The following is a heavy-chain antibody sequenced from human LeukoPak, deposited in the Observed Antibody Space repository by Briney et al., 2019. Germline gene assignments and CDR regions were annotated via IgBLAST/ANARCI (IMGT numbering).Heavy chain of an antibody. Sequence: GASVKVSCKASGGTFSSYAISWVRQAPGQGLEWMGGIIPIFGTANYAQKFQGRVTITTDESTSTAYMELSSLRSEDTAVYYCARSPGWSSGHLDYWGQGTLVTVSS. V-gene: IGHV1-69*05. CDR3: ARSPGWSSGHLDY. D-gene: IGHD3-22*01. CDR2: IIPIFGTA. CDR1: GGTFSSYA. J-gene: IGHJ4*02.